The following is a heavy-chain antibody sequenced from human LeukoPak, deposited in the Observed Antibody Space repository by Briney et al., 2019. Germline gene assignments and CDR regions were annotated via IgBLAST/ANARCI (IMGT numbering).Heavy chain of an antibody. D-gene: IGHD2-8*01. Sequence: GGSLRLSCAASGFAFSSYDMHWVRQATGKGLEWVSAIGTAGDTYYPGSVKGRFTISRDNSKNTLYLQMNSLRAEDTAVYYCAKELDIVLMVYANRGQNFDYWGQGTLVTVSS. CDR1: GFAFSSYD. CDR2: IGTAGDT. CDR3: AKELDIVLMVYANRGQNFDY. V-gene: IGHV3-13*04. J-gene: IGHJ4*02.